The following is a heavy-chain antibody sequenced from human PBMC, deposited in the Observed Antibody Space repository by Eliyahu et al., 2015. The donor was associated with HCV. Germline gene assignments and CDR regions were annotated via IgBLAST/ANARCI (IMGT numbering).Heavy chain of an antibody. Sequence: QVQLVESGGGVVQPGRSLRLSCAASGFTFSSYGXXWVRQAPGKGLEWVAVISYDGSNKYYADSVKGRFTISRDNSKNTLYLQMNSLRAEDTAVYYCASTLGELSPNPSYYYYYYMDVWGKGTTVTVSS. CDR2: ISYDGSNK. J-gene: IGHJ6*03. CDR3: ASTLGELSPNPSYYYYYYMDV. D-gene: IGHD3-16*02. V-gene: IGHV3-30*03. CDR1: GFTFSSYG.